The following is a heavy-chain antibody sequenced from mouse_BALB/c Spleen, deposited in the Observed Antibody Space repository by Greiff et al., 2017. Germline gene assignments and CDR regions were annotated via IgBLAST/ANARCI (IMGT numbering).Heavy chain of an antibody. J-gene: IGHJ3*01. CDR3: ASRGYFACVAY. V-gene: IGHV3-2*02. Sequence: EVQRVESGPGLVKPSQSLSLTCTVTGYSITSDYAWYWIRQFPGNKLEWMGYISYSGSTSYNPSLKSRISVTRDKSKNEFFLQLNTVTTEATATYYCASRGYFACVAYWGQGTLVTVSA. CDR2: ISYSGST. CDR1: GYSITSDYA.